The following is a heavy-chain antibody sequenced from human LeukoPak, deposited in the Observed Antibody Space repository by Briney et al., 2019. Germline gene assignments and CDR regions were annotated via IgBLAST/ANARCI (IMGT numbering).Heavy chain of an antibody. CDR2: INHSGST. CDR3: ARVLYGDYRGHYFDY. Sequence: PSETLSLTCAVYGGSFSGYYWSWIRQPPGKGLEWIGEINHSGSTNYNPSLKSRVTISVDTSKNQFSLKLSSVTAADTAVYYCARVLYGDYRGHYFDYWGQGTLVTVSS. D-gene: IGHD4-17*01. V-gene: IGHV4-34*01. CDR1: GGSFSGYY. J-gene: IGHJ4*02.